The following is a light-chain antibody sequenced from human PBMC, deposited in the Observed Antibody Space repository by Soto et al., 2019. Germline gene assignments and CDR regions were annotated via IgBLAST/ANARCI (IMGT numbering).Light chain of an antibody. V-gene: IGKV3-15*01. CDR3: HQYGR. J-gene: IGKJ5*01. CDR2: GAS. CDR1: QNVGNY. Sequence: EIVMTQCPATLSVSPGESATLSCSASQNVGNYLVWYQKKPGQAPRLLIYGASARATGSPARFSVSGSGTDCTLTMSRLEPEDFAVYYYHQYGRFGQGTRLDI.